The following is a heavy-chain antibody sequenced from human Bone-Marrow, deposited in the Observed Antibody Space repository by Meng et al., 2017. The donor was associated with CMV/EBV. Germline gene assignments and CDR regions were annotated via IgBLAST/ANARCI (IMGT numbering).Heavy chain of an antibody. CDR2: INPNSGGT. V-gene: IGHV1-2*02. D-gene: IGHD4-11*01. CDR1: GYTFTGYY. J-gene: IGHJ5*02. Sequence: ASVKVSCKASGYTFTGYYMHWVRQAPGQGLEWMGWINPNSGGTNYAQKFQGRVTRTRDTSISTAYMELSRLRSDDTAVYYCARDVDYPNWFDPWGHGTLVTVSS. CDR3: ARDVDYPNWFDP.